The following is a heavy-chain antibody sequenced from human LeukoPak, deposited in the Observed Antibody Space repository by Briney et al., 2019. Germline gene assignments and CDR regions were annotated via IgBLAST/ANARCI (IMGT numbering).Heavy chain of an antibody. D-gene: IGHD6-13*01. CDR3: ARVGAAAGFYYYMDV. CDR1: GYTFTSYD. J-gene: IGHJ6*03. Sequence: ASVKVSCKASGYTFTSYDINWVRQATGQGLEWMGWMNPNSGNTGYAQKFQGRVTMTRNTSISTAYMELSSLRSEDTAVYYCARVGAAAGFYYYMDVWGKGTTVTVSS. V-gene: IGHV1-8*01. CDR2: MNPNSGNT.